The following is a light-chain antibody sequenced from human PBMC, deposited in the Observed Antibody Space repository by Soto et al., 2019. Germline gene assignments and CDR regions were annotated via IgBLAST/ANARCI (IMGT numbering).Light chain of an antibody. Sequence: VMTQSPTTLSVSPGERATLSCRASHGVGNNLAWYQQIPGQAPRLLIFGASSRATGIPARFSGSGSGTEFNLTISSLQSEDFAVYFCQQYDDWLRLTFGGGTKVDIK. V-gene: IGKV3D-15*01. CDR1: HGVGNN. CDR2: GAS. CDR3: QQYDDWLRLT. J-gene: IGKJ4*01.